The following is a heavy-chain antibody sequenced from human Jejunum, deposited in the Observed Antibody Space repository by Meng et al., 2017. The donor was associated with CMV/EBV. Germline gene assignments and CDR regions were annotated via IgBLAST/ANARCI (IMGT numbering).Heavy chain of an antibody. J-gene: IGHJ4*02. V-gene: IGHV3-73*01. CDR1: FTFRGYA. Sequence: FTFRGYAVHWVRQAYGKGLEWVGRIRSTAINYATEYAAPVKGRFTISRDDSKNTAYLQMNSLKIEDTAVYYCTRSPPGQFGFVDYWGQGTLVTVSS. CDR3: TRSPPGQFGFVDY. CDR2: IRSTAINYAT. D-gene: IGHD3-10*01.